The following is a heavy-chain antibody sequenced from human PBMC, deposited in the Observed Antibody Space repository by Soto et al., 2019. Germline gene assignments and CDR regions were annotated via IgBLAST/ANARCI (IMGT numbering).Heavy chain of an antibody. CDR3: ARDFTMVRGVIITSGMDV. CDR2: INHSGST. Sequence: SDTLTLTCAVYGGSFSDYYWSWIRQPPGKGLEWIGEINHSGSTNYNPSLKSRVTISVDTSKNQFSLKLSSVTAADTAVYYCARDFTMVRGVIITSGMDVWGQGTTVTVSS. CDR1: GGSFSDYY. D-gene: IGHD3-10*01. V-gene: IGHV4-34*01. J-gene: IGHJ6*02.